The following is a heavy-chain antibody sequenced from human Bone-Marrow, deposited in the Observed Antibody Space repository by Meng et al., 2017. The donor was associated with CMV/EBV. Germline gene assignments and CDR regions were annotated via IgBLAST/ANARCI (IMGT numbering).Heavy chain of an antibody. V-gene: IGHV1-18*01. CDR3: AVTYYYVSSGFYSFDY. CDR1: GYTCTSYG. Sequence: QVHAVPSGPEAKKPGASVNVSGKASGYTCTSYGISWMRQAPRQGLEWMGWISAYNGNTNYAQKLQGRVTMTTDTSTSTANMERMSLRSDDTAVYYGAVTYYYVSSGFYSFDYWGQGTLVTVFS. D-gene: IGHD3-22*01. CDR2: ISAYNGNT. J-gene: IGHJ4*02.